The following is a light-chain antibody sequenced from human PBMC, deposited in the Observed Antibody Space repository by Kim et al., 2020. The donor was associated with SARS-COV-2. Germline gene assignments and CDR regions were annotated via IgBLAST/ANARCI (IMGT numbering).Light chain of an antibody. CDR3: ETWDSNTR. CDR2: LEGSGSY. CDR1: SGHSSYI. Sequence: QPVLTQSSSASASLGSSVKLTCTLSSGHSSYIIAWHQQQPGKAPRYLMKLEGSGSYNKGSGVPDRFAGSSSGADRYLTISNLQSEDEADYYCETWDSNTRFVGGTQLTVL. J-gene: IGLJ2*01. V-gene: IGLV4-60*03.